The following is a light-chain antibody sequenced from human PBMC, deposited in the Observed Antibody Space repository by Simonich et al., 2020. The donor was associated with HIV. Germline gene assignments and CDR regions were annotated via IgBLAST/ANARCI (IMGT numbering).Light chain of an antibody. J-gene: IGLJ3*02. CDR2: DVR. CDR1: SSDVGGYNY. V-gene: IGLV2-14*01. CDR3: SSYAGTSTWL. Sequence: QSALTQPASVSGSPGQSITIPCTGTSSDVGGYNYVSWYQQHPGKAPKVMIYDVRKRPSGVSNRFSASKSGNTASLTISGLQAEDEADYYCSSYAGTSTWLFGGGTKLTVL.